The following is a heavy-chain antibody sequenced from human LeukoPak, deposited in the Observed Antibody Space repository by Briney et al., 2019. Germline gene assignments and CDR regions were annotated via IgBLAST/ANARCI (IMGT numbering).Heavy chain of an antibody. V-gene: IGHV3-15*01. CDR2: IKSKTDGGTT. J-gene: IGHJ4*02. CDR3: ARNSGYDHPFDY. D-gene: IGHD5-12*01. Sequence: GGSLRLSCAASGFTFSNAWMSWVRQAPGKGLEWVGRIKSKTDGGTTDYAAPVKGRFTISRDDSKNTLYLQMNSLRAEDTAVYYCARNSGYDHPFDYWGQGTLVTVSS. CDR1: GFTFSNAW.